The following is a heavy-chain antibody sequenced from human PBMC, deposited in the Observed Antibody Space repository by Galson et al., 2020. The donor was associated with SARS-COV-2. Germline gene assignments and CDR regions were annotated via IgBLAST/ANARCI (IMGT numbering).Heavy chain of an antibody. CDR1: GFTFDDYA. D-gene: IGHD2-2*01. V-gene: IGHV3-9*01. J-gene: IGHJ5*02. Sequence: GGSLRLSCAASGFTFDDYAMHWVRQAPGQGLEWVSGISWNSGSIGYADSVKGRFTISRDNAKNSLYLQMNSLRAEDTALYYCAKAECSSTSCQNWFDPWGQGTLVTVTS. CDR2: ISWNSGSI. CDR3: AKAECSSTSCQNWFDP.